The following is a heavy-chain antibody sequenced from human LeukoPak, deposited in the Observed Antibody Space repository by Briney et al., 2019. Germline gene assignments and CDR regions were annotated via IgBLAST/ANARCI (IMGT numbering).Heavy chain of an antibody. CDR3: VKHTSPSLGLASAGPPSN. V-gene: IGHV3-23*01. J-gene: IGHJ4*02. D-gene: IGHD6-13*01. CDR1: GFTFRSHA. Sequence: QSGGSLRLSCVGSGFTFRSHAMSWVRQAPEKGLEFVSGIYENGGTTYYADSVKGRFTISRDNSKNTLYLQMNSLRAEDTAVYYCVKHTSPSLGLASAGPPSNWGQGTLLTVSS. CDR2: IYENGGTT.